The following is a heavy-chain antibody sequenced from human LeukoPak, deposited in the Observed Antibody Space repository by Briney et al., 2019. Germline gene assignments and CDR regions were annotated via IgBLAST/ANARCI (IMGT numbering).Heavy chain of an antibody. Sequence: GGSLRLSCAASGFTFRIYDIHWVRQAPGKGLEWVAFIRYDGSNKDYADSVKGRFTISRDNSKNTVFLHMNSLRAEDTAVYYCAKAQWFSVPFSHSDFRGQGALVTVSS. V-gene: IGHV3-30*02. J-gene: IGHJ4*02. CDR1: GFTFRIYD. D-gene: IGHD1-26*01. CDR3: AKAQWFSVPFSHSDF. CDR2: IRYDGSNK.